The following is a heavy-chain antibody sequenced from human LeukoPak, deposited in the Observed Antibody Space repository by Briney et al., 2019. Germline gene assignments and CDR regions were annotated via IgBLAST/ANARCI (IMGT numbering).Heavy chain of an antibody. J-gene: IGHJ4*02. Sequence: GESLKISCTGSGYRFSHYWIGWVRQMPGKGMEWIGIIYPDDSDTTYSPSFQGHVTISADKSISTTYLQWDSLKASDTGMYYCGRQVVRSSSGWKFGYWGQRTLVTVSS. CDR2: IYPDDSDT. CDR3: GRQVVRSSSGWKFGY. D-gene: IGHD6-19*01. V-gene: IGHV5-51*01. CDR1: GYRFSHYW.